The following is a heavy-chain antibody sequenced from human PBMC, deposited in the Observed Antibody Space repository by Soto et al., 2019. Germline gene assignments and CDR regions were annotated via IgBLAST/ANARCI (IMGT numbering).Heavy chain of an antibody. V-gene: IGHV3-23*01. J-gene: IGHJ4*02. CDR3: AKDLVSVVLGITGTTWPFDY. CDR1: GFTFSSYA. Sequence: GGSLRLSCAASGFTFSSYAMSWVRQAPGKGLEWVSAISGSGGSTYYADSVKGRFTISRDNSKNTLYLQMNSLRAEDTAVYYCAKDLVSVVLGITGTTWPFDYWGQGTLVTVSS. CDR2: ISGSGGST. D-gene: IGHD1-7*01.